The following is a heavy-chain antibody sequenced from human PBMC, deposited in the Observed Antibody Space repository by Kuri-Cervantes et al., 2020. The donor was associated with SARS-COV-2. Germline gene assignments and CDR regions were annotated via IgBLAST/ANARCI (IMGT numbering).Heavy chain of an antibody. V-gene: IGHV4-39*07. CDR3: AREGAQSGSSDY. CDR2: IYHSGST. Sequence: GSLRLSCTVSGGSIGSSRYYWGWIRQPPGRGLEWFGSIYHSGSTYYNPSLKSRVTISVDTSKNQFSLKLSSVTAADTAVYYCAREGAQSGSSDYWGQGTLVTVSS. CDR1: GGSIGSSRYY. D-gene: IGHD3-10*01. J-gene: IGHJ4*02.